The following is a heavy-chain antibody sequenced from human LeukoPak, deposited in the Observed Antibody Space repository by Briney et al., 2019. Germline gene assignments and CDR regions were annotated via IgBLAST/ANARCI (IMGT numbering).Heavy chain of an antibody. J-gene: IGHJ5*02. CDR2: INHSGST. CDR3: ARYLLDAMYWIDP. CDR1: GGSFSGYY. V-gene: IGHV4-34*01. D-gene: IGHD1-26*01. Sequence: SETLSLTCAVYGGSFSGYYWSWIRQPPGKGLEWIGEINHSGSTNYNPSLKSRVTISVDTSKNQFSLKLNSVTAADTAVYYCARYLLDAMYWIDPWGQGTLVTVSS.